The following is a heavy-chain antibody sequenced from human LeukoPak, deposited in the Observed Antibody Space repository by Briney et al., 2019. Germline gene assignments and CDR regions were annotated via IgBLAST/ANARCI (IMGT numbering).Heavy chain of an antibody. D-gene: IGHD3-10*01. J-gene: IGHJ4*02. CDR1: GFTFRNAW. CDR3: TTDPNCYGSGIYLDY. Sequence: PGGSLRLSCAASGFTFRNAWTSWVPHAPGKGREWGGCFKSKTDGGTTDYAAPVKDRFTISRDDSKNTLYLQMNSLKTEDTAVYYCTTDPNCYGSGIYLDYWGQGTLVTVSS. V-gene: IGHV3-15*01. CDR2: FKSKTDGGTT.